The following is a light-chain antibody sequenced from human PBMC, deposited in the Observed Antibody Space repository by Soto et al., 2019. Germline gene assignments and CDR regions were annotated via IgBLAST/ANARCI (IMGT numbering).Light chain of an antibody. CDR1: QSVNSN. Sequence: EIVMTQSPTTLSVSPGERVTLSCRASQSVNSNLAWYQQKPGQAPRLLIYGASTRATGIPARFSGSGSGTEFTLTISSLQSEDFAVYYCQQYNNWGTFGQGTKVEIK. CDR3: QQYNNWGT. J-gene: IGKJ1*01. CDR2: GAS. V-gene: IGKV3-15*01.